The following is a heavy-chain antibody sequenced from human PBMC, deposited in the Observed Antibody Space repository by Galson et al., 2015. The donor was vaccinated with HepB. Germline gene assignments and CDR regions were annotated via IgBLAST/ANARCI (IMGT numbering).Heavy chain of an antibody. CDR1: GGSLINYY. J-gene: IGHJ4*02. V-gene: IGHV4-59*01. CDR3: ARGSTSYFPF. Sequence: ETLFPTCTVSGGSLINYYWTWIRQPPGKGLESLGFIYYSGSNNYNPSLKSRLTITIDTSKNQFSLRLSTVTAADTAVYYCARGSTSYFPFWGQGTLVTVSS. CDR2: IYYSGSN. D-gene: IGHD3-10*01.